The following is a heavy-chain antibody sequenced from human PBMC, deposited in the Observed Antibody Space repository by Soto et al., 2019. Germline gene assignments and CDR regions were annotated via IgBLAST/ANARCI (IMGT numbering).Heavy chain of an antibody. CDR2: INPNSGGT. CDR1: GYTFTGYY. V-gene: IGHV1-2*04. D-gene: IGHD6-6*01. Sequence: GASVKVSCKASGYTFTGYYMHWVRQAPGQGLEWMGWINPNSGGTNYAQKFQGWVTMTRDTSISTAYMELSRLRSDDTAVYYCARGSIAARVGMDVWGQGTTVTVSS. CDR3: ARGSIAARVGMDV. J-gene: IGHJ6*02.